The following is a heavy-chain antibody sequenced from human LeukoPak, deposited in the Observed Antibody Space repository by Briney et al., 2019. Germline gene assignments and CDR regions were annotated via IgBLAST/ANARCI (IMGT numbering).Heavy chain of an antibody. CDR1: GFTVSSNY. D-gene: IGHD2-21*02. V-gene: IGHV3-53*01. J-gene: IGHJ5*02. CDR3: AKDDFDNWFDP. CDR2: IYSGGST. Sequence: GGSLRLSCAASGFTVSSNYMSWVRQAPGKGLEWVSVIYSGGSTYYADSVKGRFTISRDNSKNTLYLQMNSRTAEDTAVYYCAKDDFDNWFDPWGQGTLVTVSS.